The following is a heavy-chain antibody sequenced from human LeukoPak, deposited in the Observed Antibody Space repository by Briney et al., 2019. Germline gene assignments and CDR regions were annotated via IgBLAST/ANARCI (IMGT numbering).Heavy chain of an antibody. V-gene: IGHV4-34*01. Sequence: SETLSLTCAVYGGSFSVYYWSWIRQPPGKGLEWIGEINHSGSTNYNPSLKSQVTISVDTSKNQFSLKVSSVTAADTAVYYCARLYYYESSGLYYFDYWGQGTLVTVSS. CDR3: ARLYYYESSGLYYFDY. CDR1: GGSFSVYY. CDR2: INHSGST. J-gene: IGHJ4*02. D-gene: IGHD3-22*01.